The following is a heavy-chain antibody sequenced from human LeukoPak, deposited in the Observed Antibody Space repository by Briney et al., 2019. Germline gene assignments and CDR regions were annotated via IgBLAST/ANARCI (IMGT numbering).Heavy chain of an antibody. Sequence: GGSLRLSCAASGFTFSSYSMNWVRQAPGKGLEWVSSISSRSSYVYYADSVKGRFTISRDNAKNSLYLQMNSLRAEDTAVYYCARDGTYCGGDCYSGDAFDIWGQGTMVTVSS. V-gene: IGHV3-21*01. CDR2: ISSRSSYV. J-gene: IGHJ3*02. CDR1: GFTFSSYS. D-gene: IGHD2-21*02. CDR3: ARDGTYCGGDCYSGDAFDI.